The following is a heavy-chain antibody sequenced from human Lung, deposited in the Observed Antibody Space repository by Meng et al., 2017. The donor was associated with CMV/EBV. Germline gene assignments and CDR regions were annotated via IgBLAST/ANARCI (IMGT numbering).Heavy chain of an antibody. Sequence: GSLRLXXTVSGGSVSSGSFYWSWIRQPPAKGLEWIGYIYYSGSTKYNPSLKSRVTISVDMFKNQFSLKLSSVTAADTAVYYCARDSYSSSYPYSYYLGMDVWGQGTTVXVSS. D-gene: IGHD6-6*01. V-gene: IGHV4-61*01. CDR3: ARDSYSSSYPYSYYLGMDV. CDR1: GGSVSSGSFY. J-gene: IGHJ6*02. CDR2: IYYSGST.